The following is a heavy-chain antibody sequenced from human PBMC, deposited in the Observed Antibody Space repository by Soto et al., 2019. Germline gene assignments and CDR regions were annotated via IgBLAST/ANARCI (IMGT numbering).Heavy chain of an antibody. Sequence: QVQLQESGPGLVKPSQTLSLTCTVSGESISSADFYWSWIRQHPGKGLEWIGYMRHSGSTFYNPSLRSRLPISGGRAPNQFSRGLTLVTAADTAVYYCAGRRPYYFNIRPYVEDYWGQGTLVPVSS. CDR1: GESISSADFY. J-gene: IGHJ4*02. V-gene: IGHV4-31*03. CDR3: AGRRPYYFNIRPYVEDY. CDR2: MRHSGST. D-gene: IGHD3-10*01.